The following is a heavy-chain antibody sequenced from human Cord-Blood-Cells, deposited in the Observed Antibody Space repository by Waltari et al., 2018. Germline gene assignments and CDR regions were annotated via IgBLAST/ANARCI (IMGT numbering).Heavy chain of an antibody. V-gene: IGHV1-58*01. CDR2: IVVGSGNT. Sequence: QMQLVQSGPEGKKPGTSVQVSCKASGFTFTSSAVQWVRQARGQRLEWIGWIVVGSGNTNYAQKFQERVTITRDMSTSTAYMELSSLRSEDTAVYYCAADRVVEDYSNGYYYYGMDVWGQGTTVTVSS. J-gene: IGHJ6*02. D-gene: IGHD4-4*01. CDR3: AADRVVEDYSNGYYYYGMDV. CDR1: GFTFTSSA.